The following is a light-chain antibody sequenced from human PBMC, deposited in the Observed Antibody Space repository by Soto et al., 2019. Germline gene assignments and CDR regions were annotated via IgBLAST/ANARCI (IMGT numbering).Light chain of an antibody. CDR3: RQYGSSPDLT. V-gene: IGKV3-20*01. J-gene: IGKJ4*01. CDR2: GAS. Sequence: EIVLTQSPATVPLSPGERATLSCRASQSVSSNLAWYQQKPGQAPRLLIYGASTRATGIPDRFSGSGSGTDFTLTISRVEPEDFAAYYCRQYGSSPDLTFGGGTKVDIK. CDR1: QSVSSN.